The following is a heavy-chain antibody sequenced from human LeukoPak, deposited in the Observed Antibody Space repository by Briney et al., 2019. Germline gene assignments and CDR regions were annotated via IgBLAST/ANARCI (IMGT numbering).Heavy chain of an antibody. CDR1: GGSIDTTY. Sequence: PSETLSLTCSVSGGSIDTTYWSWIRQPPGKGLEWIGNIHYSGSTNYNSSLKSRVTISVDTSKNQFSLKMISVTTADTAVYYCARASYTVTTDYYGMDVWGQGTTVTVSS. V-gene: IGHV4-59*01. CDR3: ARASYTVTTDYYGMDV. J-gene: IGHJ6*02. CDR2: IHYSGST. D-gene: IGHD4-17*01.